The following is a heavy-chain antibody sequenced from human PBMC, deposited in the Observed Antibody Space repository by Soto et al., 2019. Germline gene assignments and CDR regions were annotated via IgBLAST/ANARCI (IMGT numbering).Heavy chain of an antibody. Sequence: GGSLRLSCEASGFTLSSSVMHWVRQAPGKRLEWLSVISVDGRNVLHAGAVKGPFTISRDISKNMVYLQMNDLRPDDTAMYFCAKEGHTSGRCGCFNIWGQGTMVTASS. V-gene: IGHV3-30*18. CDR2: ISVDGRNV. CDR1: GFTLSSSV. D-gene: IGHD6-19*01. CDR3: AKEGHTSGRCGCFNI. J-gene: IGHJ3*02.